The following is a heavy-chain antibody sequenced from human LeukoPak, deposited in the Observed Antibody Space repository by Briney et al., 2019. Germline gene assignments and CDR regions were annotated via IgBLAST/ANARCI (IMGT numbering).Heavy chain of an antibody. V-gene: IGHV3-7*01. CDR2: IKQDGSEK. CDR3: ARDLTLMVRGGYYYMDV. D-gene: IGHD3-10*01. CDR1: GFTFSSYW. J-gene: IGHJ6*03. Sequence: GGSLRLPCAASGFTFSSYWMSWVRQAPGKGLEWVANIKQDGSEKYYVDSVKGRFAISRDNAKNSLYLQMNSLRAEDTAVYYCARDLTLMVRGGYYYMDVWGEGTTVTVSS.